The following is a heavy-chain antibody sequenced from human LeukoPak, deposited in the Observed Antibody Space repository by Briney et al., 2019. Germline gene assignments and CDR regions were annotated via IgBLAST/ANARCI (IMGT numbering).Heavy chain of an antibody. D-gene: IGHD2-2*01. J-gene: IGHJ4*02. V-gene: IGHV1-2*02. CDR2: INPNDGDT. CDR1: GYTFTDYY. Sequence: ASVKVSCKASGYTFTDYYMHWVRQAPGQGFELMGWINPNDGDTNYAQKFQGRVTMTRDTSISTAHMEVSRLRSDDMAVYYCARANFLYCSSSTCLFDYWGQGTLVTVSS. CDR3: ARANFLYCSSSTCLFDY.